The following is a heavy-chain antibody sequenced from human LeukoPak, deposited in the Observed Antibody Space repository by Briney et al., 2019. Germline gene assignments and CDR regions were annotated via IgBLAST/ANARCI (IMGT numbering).Heavy chain of an antibody. CDR1: GFTFSSYA. Sequence: PGGSLRLSCTASGFTFSSYAMRWLRQAPGKGLEWVSALCGSGNNTYYADSVKGRFTISRDNSKNTLYLQMNSLRAEDTAVYFCARAISSSWYLFDYWGQGTLVTVSS. V-gene: IGHV3-23*01. D-gene: IGHD6-13*01. CDR2: LCGSGNNT. J-gene: IGHJ4*02. CDR3: ARAISSSWYLFDY.